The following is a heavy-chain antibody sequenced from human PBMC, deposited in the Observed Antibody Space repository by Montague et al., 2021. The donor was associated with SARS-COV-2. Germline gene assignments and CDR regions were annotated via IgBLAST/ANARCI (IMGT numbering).Heavy chain of an antibody. D-gene: IGHD2-15*01. CDR2: IWYDGSNK. Sequence: SLRLSCAASGFTFSSYGMHWVRQAPGKGLEWVAVIWYDGSNKYYADSVKGRFTTSRDNSKNTLYLQMNSLRAEDTAVYYCAKDVGLYCSGGSCYSTPTYYFDYWGQGPLVTVSS. CDR3: AKDVGLYCSGGSCYSTPTYYFDY. V-gene: IGHV3-33*06. CDR1: GFTFSSYG. J-gene: IGHJ4*02.